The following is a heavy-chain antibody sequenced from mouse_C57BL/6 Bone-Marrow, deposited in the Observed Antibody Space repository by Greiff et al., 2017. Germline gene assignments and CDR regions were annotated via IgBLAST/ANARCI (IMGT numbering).Heavy chain of an antibody. CDR1: GYTFTSYG. Sequence: QVQLQQSGAELARPGASVKLSCKASGYTFTSYGISWVKQRTGQGLEWIGEIYPRSGNTYYNEKFKGKATLTADKSSSTAYMELRSLTSEASAVYFCAREGAYYSNYDAMDYWGQGTSVTVSS. V-gene: IGHV1-81*01. CDR3: AREGAYYSNYDAMDY. CDR2: IYPRSGNT. J-gene: IGHJ4*01. D-gene: IGHD2-5*01.